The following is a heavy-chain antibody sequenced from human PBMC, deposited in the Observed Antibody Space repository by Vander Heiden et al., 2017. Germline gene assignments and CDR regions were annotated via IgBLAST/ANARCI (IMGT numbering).Heavy chain of an antibody. CDR2: IYSGGST. CDR3: ARDHPTSGGY. Sequence: EVQLVESGGGLIQPGGSLRLPCASRGLPVSSNYMGWVRQAPGKGLEGVSVIYSGGSTYYADSVKGRFTISRDNSKNTLYLQMNSLRAEDTAVYYCARDHPTSGGYWGQGTLVTVSS. V-gene: IGHV3-53*01. D-gene: IGHD3-10*01. J-gene: IGHJ4*02. CDR1: GLPVSSNY.